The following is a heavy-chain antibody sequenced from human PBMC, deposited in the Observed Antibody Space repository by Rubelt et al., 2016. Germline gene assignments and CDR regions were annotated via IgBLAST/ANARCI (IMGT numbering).Heavy chain of an antibody. J-gene: IGHJ3*02. CDR3: ARGNVVGILDGFEI. CDR1: GGSITSSNW. D-gene: IGHD2-21*01. CDR2: IFHTGST. Sequence: QVQLQESGPGLVKPSGTLSLTCAVSGGSITSSNWWSWVRQPPGKGLEWIGEIFHTGSTNYNPSLKSRVTISVDTSKNQFSLKLSSVTAADTAVYYCARGNVVGILDGFEIWGQGTTVTVSS. V-gene: IGHV4-4*02.